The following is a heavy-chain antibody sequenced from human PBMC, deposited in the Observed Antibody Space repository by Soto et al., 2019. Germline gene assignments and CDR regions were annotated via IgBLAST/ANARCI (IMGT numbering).Heavy chain of an antibody. V-gene: IGHV3-7*01. CDR3: ARDKVIGGYSGYDLFDY. CDR1: GFSFSSYW. J-gene: IGHJ4*02. D-gene: IGHD5-12*01. Sequence: GGSLRLSCAASGFSFSSYWMSWVRQAPGKGLEWVANIKQDGSEKYYVDSVKGSFTISRDTAKNSLYLQMNRLRAEDTAVYYCARDKVIGGYSGYDLFDYWGQGTLVTVSS. CDR2: IKQDGSEK.